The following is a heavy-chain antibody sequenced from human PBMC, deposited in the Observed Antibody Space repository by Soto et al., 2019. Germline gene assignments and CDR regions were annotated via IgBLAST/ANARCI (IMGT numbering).Heavy chain of an antibody. CDR3: ARDLPAAALYYFDY. CDR1: GFTFSDHG. Sequence: PGGSLRLSCATSGFTFSDHGMHWVRQAPGKGLEWVAVIWSDGTNKNYADSVKGRFTISRDNSKNTVYLQMDSLRAEDTAVYFCARDLPAAALYYFDYWGQGTLVTVSS. V-gene: IGHV3-33*01. CDR2: IWSDGTNK. D-gene: IGHD6-13*01. J-gene: IGHJ4*02.